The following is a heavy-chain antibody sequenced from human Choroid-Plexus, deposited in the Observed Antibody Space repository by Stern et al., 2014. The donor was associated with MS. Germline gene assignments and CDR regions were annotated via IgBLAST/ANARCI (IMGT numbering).Heavy chain of an antibody. J-gene: IGHJ4*02. CDR3: AKDRQWSTYFFDY. CDR1: GFTFSNFG. CDR2: ISYDGSDK. V-gene: IGHV3-30*18. Sequence: VQLVESGGGVAQPGRPLILSCAASGFTFSNFGMHWVRQAPGKGLEWVALISYDGSDKYYADSVKGRFTIFRDNSKNTLYMHMNSLRAEDTAVYYCAKDRQWSTYFFDYSGQGSLVTVSS. D-gene: IGHD2-15*01.